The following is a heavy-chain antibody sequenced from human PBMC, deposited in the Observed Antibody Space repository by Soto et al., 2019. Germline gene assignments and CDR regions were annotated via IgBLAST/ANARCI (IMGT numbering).Heavy chain of an antibody. Sequence: QVQLVQSGAEVKKPGASVKVSCKASGYTFTTYGINWVRQAPGQGLEWMGWISAYNGNTNDAQKLQGRVTMTTDTTARTAYMELRSVRSDDTAVYYCAGGWGGTTFAYNYGRDVWGQGTTVSVSS. V-gene: IGHV1-18*01. D-gene: IGHD1-1*01. CDR2: ISAYNGNT. CDR3: AGGWGGTTFAYNYGRDV. J-gene: IGHJ6*02. CDR1: GYTFTTYG.